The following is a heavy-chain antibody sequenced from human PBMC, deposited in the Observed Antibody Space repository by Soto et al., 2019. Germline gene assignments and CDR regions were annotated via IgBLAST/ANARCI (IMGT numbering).Heavy chain of an antibody. CDR2: IWSDGTNK. Sequence: PGGSLRLSCAASGFTFSTYGMHWVRQAPGKGLEWVALIWSDGTNKYYADSVKGRFTISRDNSKKTLYLQMNSLRAEDTAVYYCARDPQPLLRYFDWSLKGPGMDVWGQGTTVTVS. CDR3: ARDPQPLLRYFDWSLKGPGMDV. J-gene: IGHJ6*02. V-gene: IGHV3-33*01. CDR1: GFTFSTYG. D-gene: IGHD3-9*01.